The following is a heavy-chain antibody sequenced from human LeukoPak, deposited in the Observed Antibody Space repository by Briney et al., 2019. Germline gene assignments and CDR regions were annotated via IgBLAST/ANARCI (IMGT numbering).Heavy chain of an antibody. CDR3: GRGREGYNWA. J-gene: IGHJ4*02. CDR1: GGSISSSSYY. Sequence: PSETLSLTCTVSGGSISSSSYYWGWIRQPPGKGLEWIGSIYYSGSTYYNPSLKSRVTISVDTSKNQFSLKLSSVTAADTAVYYCGRGREGYNWAGGQETLVTVPS. V-gene: IGHV4-39*07. D-gene: IGHD5-24*01. CDR2: IYYSGST.